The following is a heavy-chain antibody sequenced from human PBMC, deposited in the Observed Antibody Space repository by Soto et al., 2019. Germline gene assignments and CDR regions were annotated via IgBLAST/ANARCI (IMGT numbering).Heavy chain of an antibody. J-gene: IGHJ6*02. CDR2: IYYSGST. CDR1: GGSISSGGSY. V-gene: IGHV4-31*03. Sequence: QVQLQESGPGLVKPSQTLSLTCTVSGGSISSGGSYGSWIRRHPGKGLEWIGYIYYSGSTYYNPSLKSRVTRSVDTSKNQFSLKLSYVTAADTAVDYCARDVSSYGMDVWGQGTTVTVSS. D-gene: IGHD6-13*01. CDR3: ARDVSSYGMDV.